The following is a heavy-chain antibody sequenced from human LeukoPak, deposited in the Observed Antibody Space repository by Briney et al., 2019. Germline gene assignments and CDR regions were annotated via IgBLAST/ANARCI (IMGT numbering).Heavy chain of an antibody. CDR3: ARDIAFIAVAGTRAPKVGLGYYYYMDV. D-gene: IGHD6-19*01. Sequence: PSETLSLTCTVSGGSISSYYWSWIRQPPGKGLEWIGYIYYSGSTDYNPSLKSRVTISVDTSKNQFSLKLSSVTAADTAVYYCARDIAFIAVAGTRAPKVGLGYYYYMDVWGKGTTVTISS. V-gene: IGHV4-59*01. CDR1: GGSISSYY. J-gene: IGHJ6*03. CDR2: IYYSGST.